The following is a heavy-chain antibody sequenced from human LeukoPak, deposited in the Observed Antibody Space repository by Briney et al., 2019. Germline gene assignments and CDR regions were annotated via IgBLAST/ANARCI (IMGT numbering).Heavy chain of an antibody. J-gene: IGHJ5*02. CDR2: IYYSGST. Sequence: PSQTLSLTCTVSGGSISSGDCYWSWIRQPPGKGLEWIGYIYYSGSTYYNPSLKSRVTISVDTSKNQFSLKLSSVTAADTAVYYCARTNRYNWNYVNWFDPWGQGTLVTVSS. D-gene: IGHD1-7*01. CDR3: ARTNRYNWNYVNWFDP. CDR1: GGSISSGDCY. V-gene: IGHV4-30-4*08.